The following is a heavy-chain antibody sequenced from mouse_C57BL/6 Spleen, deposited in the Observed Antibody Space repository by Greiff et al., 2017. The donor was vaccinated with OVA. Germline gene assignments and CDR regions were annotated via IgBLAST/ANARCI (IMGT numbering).Heavy chain of an antibody. J-gene: IGHJ2*01. CDR3: ARPGLTGPFDY. D-gene: IGHD1-1*01. V-gene: IGHV1-54*01. Sequence: QVQLQQSGAELVRPGTSVKVSCKASGYAFTNYLIEWVKQRPGQGLEWIGVINPGSGGTNYNEKFKGKATLTADKSSSTAYMQLSSLTSEDSAVYCCARPGLTGPFDYWGQGTTLTVSS. CDR2: INPGSGGT. CDR1: GYAFTNYL.